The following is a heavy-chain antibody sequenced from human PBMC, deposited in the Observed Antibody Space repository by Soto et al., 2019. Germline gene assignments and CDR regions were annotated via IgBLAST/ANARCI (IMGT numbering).Heavy chain of an antibody. CDR1: SGSISSSNL. CDR3: AGGYCSSTSCYGY. V-gene: IGHV4-4*02. Sequence: TSETLSLTCAVSSGSISSSNLWSWVRQPPGKGLEWIGEIYHSGSTNYNPSLKSRVTISVDKSKNQFSLKLSSVTAADTAVYYCAGGYCSSTSCYGYWGQGTLVTVSS. J-gene: IGHJ4*02. D-gene: IGHD2-2*01. CDR2: IYHSGST.